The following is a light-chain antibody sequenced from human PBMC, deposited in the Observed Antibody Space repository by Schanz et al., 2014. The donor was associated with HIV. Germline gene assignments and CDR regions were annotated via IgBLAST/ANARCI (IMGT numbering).Light chain of an antibody. CDR1: SSNIGSDP. V-gene: IGLV1-44*01. Sequence: QSALTQPPSASGTPGQRVTISCSGSSSNIGSDPVNWYQHLPRTAPKLLVYNTYLRPSGVPDRFSGSKSGTSASLAISGLQADDEADYYCCSFGGTSPFGGGTKLTVL. CDR2: NTY. J-gene: IGLJ3*02. CDR3: CSFGGTSP.